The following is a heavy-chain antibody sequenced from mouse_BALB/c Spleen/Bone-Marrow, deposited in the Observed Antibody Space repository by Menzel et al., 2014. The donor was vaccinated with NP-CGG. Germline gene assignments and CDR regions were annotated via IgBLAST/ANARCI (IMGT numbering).Heavy chain of an antibody. CDR3: ARRATTVVATDY. CDR1: GYTFTSYW. V-gene: IGHV1S81*02. Sequence: QVQLQQSGAELVKPGASVKLSCKASGYTFTSYWMHWVKQRPGQGLEWIGEINPSNGRTNYNEKFKSKATLTVDKSSSTAYMQLSSLTSEDSAVYYCARRATTVVATDYWGQDTTLTVSS. CDR2: INPSNGRT. J-gene: IGHJ2*01. D-gene: IGHD1-1*01.